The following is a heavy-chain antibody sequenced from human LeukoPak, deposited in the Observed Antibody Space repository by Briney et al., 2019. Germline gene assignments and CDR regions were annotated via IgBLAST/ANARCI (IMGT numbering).Heavy chain of an antibody. CDR3: ARVLDTAMALGFYYFDY. J-gene: IGHJ4*02. Sequence: SETLSLTCTVTGGSNRSYYWSWIRQPPGKELEWIGYIYYSESTNYNPSLKRRVTISVDTSRNQFSLKLSSVTAADTAVYYCARVLDTAMALGFYYFDYWGQGTLVTVSS. D-gene: IGHD5-18*01. CDR1: GGSNRSYY. CDR2: IYYSEST. V-gene: IGHV4-59*01.